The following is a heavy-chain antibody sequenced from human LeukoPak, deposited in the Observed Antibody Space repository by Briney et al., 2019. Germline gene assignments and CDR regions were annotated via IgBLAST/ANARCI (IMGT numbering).Heavy chain of an antibody. D-gene: IGHD3-22*01. J-gene: IGHJ3*02. CDR3: ARDRVAHDSSGYFAFDI. Sequence: PPASVKVSCKASGGTFSSYDISWVRQAPGQGLEWMGGIMPISGTANYAQKFQGRVTITADKPTNTAYMGLSSLRSEDTAVYYCARDRVAHDSSGYFAFDIWGQGTMVTVSS. CDR2: IMPISGTA. CDR1: GGTFSSYD. V-gene: IGHV1-69*06.